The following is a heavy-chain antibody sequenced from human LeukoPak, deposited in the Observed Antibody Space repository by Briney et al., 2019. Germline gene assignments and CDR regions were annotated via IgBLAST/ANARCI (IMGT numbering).Heavy chain of an antibody. D-gene: IGHD3-10*01. Sequence: GGSLRLSCAASGFSVSINYMAWVRQAPGKGLEWVSVIYSGGSTYYADSVKGRFTISRDNSKNTLYLQMNSLRAEDTAVYYCARGLMVRGEGFDPWGQGILVTVSS. V-gene: IGHV3-53*01. CDR2: IYSGGST. J-gene: IGHJ5*02. CDR3: ARGLMVRGEGFDP. CDR1: GFSVSINY.